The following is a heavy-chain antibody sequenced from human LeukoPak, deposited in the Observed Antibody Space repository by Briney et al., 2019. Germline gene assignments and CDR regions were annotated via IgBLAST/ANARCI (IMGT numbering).Heavy chain of an antibody. V-gene: IGHV4-39*07. Sequence: KPSETLSLTCTVSGGSISSSSYYWGWIRQPPGKGLEWIGSIYYSGSTYYNPSLKSRVTISVDTSKNQFSLKLSSVTAADTAVYYCARDARRDGYNYAYFDYWGQGTLVTVS. J-gene: IGHJ4*02. D-gene: IGHD5-24*01. CDR1: GGSISSSSYY. CDR3: ARDARRDGYNYAYFDY. CDR2: IYYSGST.